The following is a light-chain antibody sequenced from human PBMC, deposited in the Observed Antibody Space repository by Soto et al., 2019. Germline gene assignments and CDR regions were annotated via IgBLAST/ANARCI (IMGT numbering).Light chain of an antibody. J-gene: IGKJ4*01. V-gene: IGKV3-20*01. CDR2: GAS. CDR3: QQYGSSPLT. CDR1: QSVSSN. Sequence: EIVLTQSPCTLSLSPGERATLSCRASQSVSSNLAWYQQKHGQAPRLLIYGASSRATGIPDGFSGSGYGTDFNLTISRLEPEDFAVYYCQQYGSSPLTFGGGTKVDIK.